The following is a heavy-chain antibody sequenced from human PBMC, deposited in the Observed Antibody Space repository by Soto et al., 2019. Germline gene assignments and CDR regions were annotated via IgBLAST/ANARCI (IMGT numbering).Heavy chain of an antibody. D-gene: IGHD2-15*01. CDR3: AKDYTVAADPSSVILFDY. J-gene: IGHJ4*02. CDR1: GFTFNHYA. V-gene: IGHV3-23*01. CDR2: IIANGGT. Sequence: PGGSLRLSCAASGFTFNHYAMSWVRQAPGKWLEWVSIIIANGGTFYADSVKGRFTISRDNSKNTVYLQMSSLRVEDTAIYYCAKDYTVAADPSSVILFDYWGQGXLVTVS.